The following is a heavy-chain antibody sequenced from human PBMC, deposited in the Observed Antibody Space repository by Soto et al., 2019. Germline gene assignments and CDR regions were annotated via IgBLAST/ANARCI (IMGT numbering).Heavy chain of an antibody. CDR2: ISSSSSTI. CDR1: GFTFSSYS. D-gene: IGHD3-22*01. V-gene: IGHV3-48*02. CDR3: ARGDNDSSGYYSLNWFDP. Sequence: VVSLTLSCAASGFTFSSYSMNWVRKAPGKGLEWVSYISSSSSTIYYADSVKGRFTISRDNAKNSLYLQMNSLRDEDTAVYYCARGDNDSSGYYSLNWFDPWGQGTLVTVS. J-gene: IGHJ5*02.